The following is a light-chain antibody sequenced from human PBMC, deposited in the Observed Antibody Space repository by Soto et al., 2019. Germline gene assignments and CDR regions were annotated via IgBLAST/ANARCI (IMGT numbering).Light chain of an antibody. CDR2: KAS. Sequence: DIQMTQSPSTLSASIGDRVTITCRASQSISSWLAWYQQKPGKAPKLLIYKASSLESGVPSRFSGSGSGTEFTLTISSLQPDDFAIYYCQQYTAYAWTFGQGTKVDIK. CDR3: QQYTAYAWT. J-gene: IGKJ1*01. V-gene: IGKV1-5*03. CDR1: QSISSW.